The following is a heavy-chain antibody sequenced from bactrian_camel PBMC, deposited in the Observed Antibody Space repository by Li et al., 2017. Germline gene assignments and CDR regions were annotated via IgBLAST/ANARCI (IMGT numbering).Heavy chain of an antibody. V-gene: IGHV3S54*01. CDR3: AADLGWCGSRPLQREFRN. CDR2: IAPATGTT. CDR1: GSGYISGTAC. Sequence: HVQLVESGGGSVNAGGSLTLSCAASGSGYISGTACMGWSRQVPGKEREGVAAIAPATGTTFYSDSVKGRFTISHVNANNTLHLQMNSLKAEDTAVYYCAADLGWCGSRPLQREFRNWGQGTQVTVS. D-gene: IGHD2*01. J-gene: IGHJ4*01.